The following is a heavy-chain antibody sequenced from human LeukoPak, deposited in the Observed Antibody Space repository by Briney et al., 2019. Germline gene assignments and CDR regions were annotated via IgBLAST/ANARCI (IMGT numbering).Heavy chain of an antibody. CDR3: AKTPVVVPAAIWVPRNYYFDY. CDR1: GFTFSSYP. V-gene: IGHV3-23*01. Sequence: PGGSLRLSCAASGFTFSSYPMSWVRQAPGKGLEWISAISGDGGGTYYAASVQGRSTVSRDNSKNTLYLQMNSLRAEDTAVYYCAKTPVVVPAAIWVPRNYYFDYWGQGTLVTVSS. J-gene: IGHJ4*02. CDR2: ISGDGGGT. D-gene: IGHD2-2*01.